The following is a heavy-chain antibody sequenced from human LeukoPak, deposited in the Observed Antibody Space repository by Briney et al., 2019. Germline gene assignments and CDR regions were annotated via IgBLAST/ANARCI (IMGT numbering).Heavy chain of an antibody. V-gene: IGHV4-59*01. CDR2: IHYSGST. Sequence: SETLSLTCTVSSASISTNYWSWIRQPPGKGLEWIGYIHYSGSTNSNPSLKSRVTMSVDTSKKQFSLNLTSVTAADTAVYYCARAGGSYALNWFDPWGQGILVTVSS. J-gene: IGHJ5*02. CDR1: SASISTNY. CDR3: ARAGGSYALNWFDP. D-gene: IGHD3-16*01.